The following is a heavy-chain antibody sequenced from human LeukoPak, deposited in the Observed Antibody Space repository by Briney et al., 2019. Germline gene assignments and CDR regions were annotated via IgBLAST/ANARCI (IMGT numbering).Heavy chain of an antibody. J-gene: IGHJ6*03. CDR1: GFTFSSYA. CDR3: ARDSSPFTLWFGELWDMDV. Sequence: PGRSLRLSCAASGFTFSSYAMHWVRQAPGKGLEGVAVISYDGSNKYYADSVKGRFTISRDNSKNTLYLQMNSLRAEDTAVYYCARDSSPFTLWFGELWDMDVWGKGTTVTISS. CDR2: ISYDGSNK. D-gene: IGHD3-10*01. V-gene: IGHV3-30*04.